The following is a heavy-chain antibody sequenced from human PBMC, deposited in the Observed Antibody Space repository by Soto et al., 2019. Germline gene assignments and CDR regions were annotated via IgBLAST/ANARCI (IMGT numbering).Heavy chain of an antibody. J-gene: IGHJ6*02. Sequence: SVEVSCKASGGTLSSYAISWVRQAPGQGLEWMGGIIPIFGTANYAQKFQGRVTITADESTSTAYMELSSLRSEDTAVYYCASSKFGRGYSYGYYYYYGMDVWGQGTTVSVSS. CDR3: ASSKFGRGYSYGYYYYYGMDV. CDR2: IIPIFGTA. V-gene: IGHV1-69*13. CDR1: GGTLSSYA. D-gene: IGHD5-18*01.